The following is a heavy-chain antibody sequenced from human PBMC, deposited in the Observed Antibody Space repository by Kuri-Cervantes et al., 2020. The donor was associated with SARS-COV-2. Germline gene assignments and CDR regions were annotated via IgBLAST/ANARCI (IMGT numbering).Heavy chain of an antibody. CDR3: ARRSRPYGDDDAFDI. V-gene: IGHV5-51*01. CDR1: GYSFTSYW. CDR2: IYPGDSDT. J-gene: IGHJ3*02. D-gene: IGHD4-17*01. Sequence: GESLKISCKGSGYSFTSYWIGWVRQMPGKGLEWMWIIYPGDSDTRYSPSFQGQVTISADKSISTAYLQWSSLKASDTAMYYCARRSRPYGDDDAFDIWGQGTMVTVSS.